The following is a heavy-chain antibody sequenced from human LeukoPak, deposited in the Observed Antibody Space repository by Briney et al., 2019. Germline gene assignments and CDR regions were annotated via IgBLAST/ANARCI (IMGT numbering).Heavy chain of an antibody. CDR1: GFTFSLYS. CDR2: ISSSGSYI. D-gene: IGHD1-26*01. CDR3: ARGGHDGTYYLSY. J-gene: IGHJ4*02. Sequence: GGSLRLSCAASGFTFSLYSITWVRQTPGRGLEWVSSISSSGSYIYYAVSVKGRFTVSRDNAKNSLSLQMNSLRAEDTAVYYCARGGHDGTYYLSYWGQGTLVTVSS. V-gene: IGHV3-21*01.